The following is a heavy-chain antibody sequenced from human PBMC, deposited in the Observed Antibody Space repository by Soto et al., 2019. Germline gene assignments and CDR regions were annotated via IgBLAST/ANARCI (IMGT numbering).Heavy chain of an antibody. Sequence: GGSLRLSCAASGFTFSNYWISWVRQAPGKGLEWVANINQDGREKYFVDSVKGRFTISRDNAKNSLYLQMNSLRAEDTAVYYCARDGVMLYTIPGNGMDVWGQGTTVTVSS. J-gene: IGHJ6*02. D-gene: IGHD2-8*01. V-gene: IGHV3-7*05. CDR2: INQDGREK. CDR1: GFTFSNYW. CDR3: ARDGVMLYTIPGNGMDV.